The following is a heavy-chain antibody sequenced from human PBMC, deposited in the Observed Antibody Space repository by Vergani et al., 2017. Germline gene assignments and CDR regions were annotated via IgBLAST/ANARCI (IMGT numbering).Heavy chain of an antibody. CDR1: GFTVSSNY. J-gene: IGHJ4*02. D-gene: IGHD1-14*01. Sequence: EVQVVETGGGLVQPGGSLRLSCAVSGFTVSSNYMSWVRQAPGKGLEWVSVIYSGGSTYYADSVKGRFIISRDNSKNTLYLQMNSLRAEDTAVYYCASSKDRGTFDYWGQGTLVTVSS. CDR3: ASSKDRGTFDY. CDR2: IYSGGST. V-gene: IGHV3-66*01.